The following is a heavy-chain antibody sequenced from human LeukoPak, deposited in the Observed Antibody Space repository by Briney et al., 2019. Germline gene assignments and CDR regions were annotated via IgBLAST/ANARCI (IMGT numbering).Heavy chain of an antibody. Sequence: SQTLSLTCAISGDSVSSNSAAWNGIRQSPSRGLEWLGRTYYRSKWYNDYAVSVKSRITINPDTSKNQFSLQLNSVTPEDTAVYYCAREVVRTTNWFDPWGQGTLVTVSS. CDR1: GDSVSSNSAA. V-gene: IGHV6-1*01. J-gene: IGHJ5*02. CDR3: AREVVRTTNWFDP. D-gene: IGHD4-23*01. CDR2: TYYRSKWYN.